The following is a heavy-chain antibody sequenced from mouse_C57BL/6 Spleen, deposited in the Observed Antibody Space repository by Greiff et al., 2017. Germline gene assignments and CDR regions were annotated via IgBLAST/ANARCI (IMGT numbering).Heavy chain of an antibody. J-gene: IGHJ1*03. V-gene: IGHV6-6*01. D-gene: IGHD2-4*01. CDR1: GFTFSDAW. Sequence: EVKLQESGGGLVQPGGSMKLSCAASGFTFSDAWMDWVRQSPEKGLEWVAEIRNKATNHATYYAESVKGRFTISRDDSKSSVYMQMNSLRAEDTSIYYCTRGDYDVGAVWGTGTTVTVSS. CDR2: IRNKATNHAT. CDR3: TRGDYDVGAV.